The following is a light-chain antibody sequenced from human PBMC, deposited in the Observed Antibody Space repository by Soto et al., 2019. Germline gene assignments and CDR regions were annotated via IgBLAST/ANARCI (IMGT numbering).Light chain of an antibody. J-gene: IGKJ5*01. CDR3: QHYNNWPPIT. CDR2: GAS. V-gene: IGKV3-15*01. Sequence: DIVLTQSPATLSLSPGQRATLSCRASQKISGYLAWYQQKPGQSPRLLIYGASTRATGIPARFSGSGSGTAFTLTISRLQSEDFAVYYCQHYNNWPPITFGQGTRRESK. CDR1: QKISGY.